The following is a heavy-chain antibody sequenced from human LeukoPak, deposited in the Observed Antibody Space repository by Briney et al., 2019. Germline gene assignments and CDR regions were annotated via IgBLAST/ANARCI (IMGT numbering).Heavy chain of an antibody. V-gene: IGHV3-7*05. J-gene: IGHJ4*02. D-gene: IGHD3-3*01. Sequence: GGSLRLSCAASGFTFVKYWLSWVRQAPGKGLEWVANIKHDGSEKYYVDSVRGRFTVSRDNGKNSVFLQMDSLRAEDTAVYFCARDSWRVLDYWGRGTLVTVSS. CDR3: ARDSWRVLDY. CDR2: IKHDGSEK. CDR1: GFTFVKYW.